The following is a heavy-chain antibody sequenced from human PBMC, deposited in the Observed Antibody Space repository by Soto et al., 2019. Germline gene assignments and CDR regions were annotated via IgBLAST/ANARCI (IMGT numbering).Heavy chain of an antibody. J-gene: IGHJ6*02. CDR2: IIPIFGTA. V-gene: IGHV1-69*13. CDR1: GGTFSSYA. Sequence: SVKVSCKASGGTFSSYAISWVRQAPGQGLEWMGGIIPIFGTANYAQKFQGRVTITADESTSTAYMELSSLRSEDTAVYYCASRTITMVRRSYYYGMDVWGQGTTVTVSS. CDR3: ASRTITMVRRSYYYGMDV. D-gene: IGHD3-10*01.